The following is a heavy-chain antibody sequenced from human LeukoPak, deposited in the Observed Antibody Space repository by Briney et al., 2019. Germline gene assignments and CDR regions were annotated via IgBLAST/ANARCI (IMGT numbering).Heavy chain of an antibody. V-gene: IGHV3-74*01. CDR2: INSDGSTT. CDR1: GFTFSSHW. Sequence: GGSLRLSCAASGFTFSSHWMHWVRQAPGKGLVWDSRINSDGSTTSYADSVKGRFTISRDNAKNTLYLQMNSLRAEDTAIYYCARVMYYYHSSGSIAVYYFDYWGQGTLVTVSS. CDR3: ARVMYYYHSSGSIAVYYFDY. J-gene: IGHJ4*02. D-gene: IGHD3-22*01.